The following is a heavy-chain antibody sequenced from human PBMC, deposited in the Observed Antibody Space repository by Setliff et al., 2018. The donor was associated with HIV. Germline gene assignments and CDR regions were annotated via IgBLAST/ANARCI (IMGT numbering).Heavy chain of an antibody. CDR2: ITSTAGTT. V-gene: IGHV3-23*01. Sequence: GESLKISCAASGFTFSTYAMSWVRQAPGKGLEWVSAITSTAGTTYYADSVKGRFTVSRDNSKNTLYLQMNSLRAEDTAVYYCARDNNRGGAVDYWGQGTLVTVSS. J-gene: IGHJ4*02. CDR3: ARDNNRGGAVDY. D-gene: IGHD3-16*01. CDR1: GFTFSTYA.